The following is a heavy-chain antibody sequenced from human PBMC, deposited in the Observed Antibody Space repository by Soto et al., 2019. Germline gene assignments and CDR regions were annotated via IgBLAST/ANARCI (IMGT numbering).Heavy chain of an antibody. J-gene: IGHJ5*02. CDR2: IFDRGST. D-gene: IGHD3-10*01. CDR3: AREWGVRGLKYVPSWFDP. Sequence: TSETLSLSCTVSGASINTYFWSWIRQPPGRGLEWIGYIFDRGSTSYNPSLKSRVTISVDTSKNQFSLKLSSVTTADTPMYYYAREWGVRGLKYVPSWFDPWGQGTLVTVSS. CDR1: GASINTYF. V-gene: IGHV4-59*01.